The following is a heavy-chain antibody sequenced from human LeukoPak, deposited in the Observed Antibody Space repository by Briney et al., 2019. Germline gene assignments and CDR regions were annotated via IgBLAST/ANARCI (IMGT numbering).Heavy chain of an antibody. J-gene: IGHJ5*02. CDR2: IYYSGST. V-gene: IGHV4-31*03. Sequence: PSETLSLTCTVSGGSISSGGYYWSWIRQHPGKGLEWIGYIYYSGSTYYNPSLKSRVTISVDTSKNQFSLKLSSVTAADTAVYYCARCTYYDFWSGSYPSGFDPWSQGTLVTVSS. CDR3: ARCTYYDFWSGSYPSGFDP. D-gene: IGHD3-3*01. CDR1: GGSISSGGYY.